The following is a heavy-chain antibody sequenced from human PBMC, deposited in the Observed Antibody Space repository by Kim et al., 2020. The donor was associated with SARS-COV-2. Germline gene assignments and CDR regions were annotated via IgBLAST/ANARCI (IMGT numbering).Heavy chain of an antibody. V-gene: IGHV5-51*01. CDR3: ARSGRDFWSGYLSSGDAFDI. J-gene: IGHJ3*02. CDR2: IYPGDSDT. Sequence: GESLKISCKGSGYSFTSYWIGWVRQMPGKGLEWMGIIYPGDSDTRYSPSFQGQVTISADKSISTAYLQWSSLKASDTAMYYCARSGRDFWSGYLSSGDAFDIWGQGTMVTVSS. CDR1: GYSFTSYW. D-gene: IGHD3-3*01.